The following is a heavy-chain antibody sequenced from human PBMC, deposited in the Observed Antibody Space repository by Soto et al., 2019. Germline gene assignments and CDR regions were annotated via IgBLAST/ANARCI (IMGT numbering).Heavy chain of an antibody. J-gene: IGHJ5*01. CDR3: ARVRQGCSANNCYFDP. V-gene: IGHV4-4*02. Sequence: SETLSLTCTVSGGSVRAPDWWNWVRQSPDKGLEWIAEVHIAGHSYYNPSLRSRVSVSIDSSKNQFYLNLNFVTAADTAIYYCARVRQGCSANNCYFDPWGQGTQVTVSS. CDR1: GGSVRAPDW. D-gene: IGHD1-1*01. CDR2: VHIAGHS.